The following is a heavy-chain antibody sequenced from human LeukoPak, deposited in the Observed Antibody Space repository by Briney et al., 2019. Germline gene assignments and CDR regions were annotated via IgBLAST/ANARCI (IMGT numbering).Heavy chain of an antibody. CDR1: GYSISSGYY. J-gene: IGHJ4*02. D-gene: IGHD3-9*01. Sequence: PSETLSLTCTVSGYSISSGYYWGWIRQPPGKGLEWIGEINHSGSTNYNPSLKSRVTISVDTSKNQFSLKLSSVTAADTAVYYCASYDILTGYLFDYWGQGTLVTVSS. CDR3: ASYDILTGYLFDY. CDR2: INHSGST. V-gene: IGHV4-38-2*02.